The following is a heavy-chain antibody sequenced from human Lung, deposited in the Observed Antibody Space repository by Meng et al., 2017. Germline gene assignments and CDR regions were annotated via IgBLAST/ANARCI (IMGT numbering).Heavy chain of an antibody. CDR2: LSYDGSNK. CDR1: GFIFSSYG. V-gene: IGHV3-30*18. CDR3: AKDLSKQQQLGELDY. D-gene: IGHD6-13*01. Sequence: QVLLVESGGGAVQPGRSLRLSCAGSGFIFSSYGMHWVRQAPGKGLEWVAVLSYDGSNKYYADSVKGRFTISRDNSKNTLYLQMNSLRAEDTAVYYCAKDLSKQQQLGELDYWGQGTLVTVSS. J-gene: IGHJ4*02.